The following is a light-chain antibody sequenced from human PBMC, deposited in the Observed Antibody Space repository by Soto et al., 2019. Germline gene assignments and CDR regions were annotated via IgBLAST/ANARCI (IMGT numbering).Light chain of an antibody. CDR2: DVI. Sequence: QSALTQLPSASGSPGQSVTISCTGTSSDVGGYNYVSWYQQHPGKAPRLMIYDVIKRPSGVPDRFSGSKSGNTASLTVSGLQAEDEADYYCSSYAGSTNFVFGPVTKLTVL. J-gene: IGLJ1*01. V-gene: IGLV2-8*01. CDR3: SSYAGSTNFV. CDR1: SSDVGGYNY.